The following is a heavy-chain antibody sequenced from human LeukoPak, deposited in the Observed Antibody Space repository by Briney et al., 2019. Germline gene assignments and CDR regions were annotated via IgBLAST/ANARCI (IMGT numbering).Heavy chain of an antibody. CDR1: GRSISSSSYY. D-gene: IGHD3-22*01. CDR3: ARRFGSGYHFQH. V-gene: IGHV4-39*01. J-gene: IGHJ1*01. Sequence: PSETLSLTCTVSGRSISSSSYYWGWIRQPPGKGLEGIGSIYYSGSTYYNPSLKSRVTISVDTSKNQFSLKLSSVAAADTAVYYCARRFGSGYHFQHWGQGTLVTVSS. CDR2: IYYSGST.